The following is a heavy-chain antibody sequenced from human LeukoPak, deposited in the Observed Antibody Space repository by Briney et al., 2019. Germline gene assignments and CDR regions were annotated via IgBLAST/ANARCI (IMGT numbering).Heavy chain of an antibody. CDR3: AKTTVAAHEAFDY. D-gene: IGHD6-19*01. CDR2: IFYSGST. CDR1: GGSIGSSSYF. V-gene: IGHV4-39*01. J-gene: IGHJ4*02. Sequence: PSETLSLTCSVSGGSIGSSSYFWGWIRQPPGKGLEWIGHIFYSGSTYYNPSLKSRATISVDTSKNQFSLKLSSVTAADTAVYYCAKTTVAAHEAFDYWGQGTLVTVSS.